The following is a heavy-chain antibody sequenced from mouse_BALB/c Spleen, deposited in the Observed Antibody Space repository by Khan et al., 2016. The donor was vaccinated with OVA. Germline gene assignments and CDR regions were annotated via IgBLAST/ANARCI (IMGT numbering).Heavy chain of an antibody. V-gene: IGHV9-3-1*01. CDR2: INTYTGEP. CDR3: SRPPYFSYVMDN. D-gene: IGHD2-10*01. CDR1: GHTFTKYG. Sequence: QIQLVQSGPELKKPGETVKISCKASGHTFTKYGMNWVKQAPGKGLKWMGWINTYTGEPTYADDFNGRFAFSLETSASPAYLQINNLKNEYTATYFCSRPPYFSYVMDNWGQGTSVTVSS. J-gene: IGHJ4*01.